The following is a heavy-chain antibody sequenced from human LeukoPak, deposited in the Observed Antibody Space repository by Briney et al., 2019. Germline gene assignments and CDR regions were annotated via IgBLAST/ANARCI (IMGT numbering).Heavy chain of an antibody. Sequence: PSETLSLTCAVYGGSFSGYYWSWIRQPPGKGLEWIGEINHSGSTNYNPSLKSRVTISVDTSKNQFSLKLSSVTAADTAVYYCARGVLRYNWFDPWGQGTLVTVSS. J-gene: IGHJ5*02. CDR1: GGSFSGYY. CDR3: ARGVLRYNWFDP. V-gene: IGHV4-34*01. CDR2: INHSGST. D-gene: IGHD3-3*01.